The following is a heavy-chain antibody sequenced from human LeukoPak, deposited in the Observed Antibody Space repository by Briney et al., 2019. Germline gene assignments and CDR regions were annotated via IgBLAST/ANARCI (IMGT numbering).Heavy chain of an antibody. V-gene: IGHV3-30*02. CDR2: IPYDGSDK. Sequence: TGGSLRLSCAASGFSFGSYGMHWVRQAPGKGLEWVAFIPYDGSDKYYADSVKDRFTISRDNSKNTLHLQMNSLRAEDAAVYYCAKGSWAVPAHYGGQGTLVTVSS. D-gene: IGHD6-19*01. CDR3: AKGSWAVPAHY. CDR1: GFSFGSYG. J-gene: IGHJ4*02.